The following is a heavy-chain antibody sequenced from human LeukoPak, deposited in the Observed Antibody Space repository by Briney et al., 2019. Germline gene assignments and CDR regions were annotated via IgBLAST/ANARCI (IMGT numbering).Heavy chain of an antibody. D-gene: IGHD3-10*01. J-gene: IGHJ4*02. CDR2: ISAYNGNT. V-gene: IGHV1-18*01. CDR3: AREVGSYSGARGFDY. Sequence: GASVKVSCKASGYTFINFGISWVRQAPGQGLEWMGWISAYNGNTNYAQKLQGRVTMTTDTSTSTAYMELRSLRSDDTAVYYCAREVGSYSGARGFDYWGQGTLVTVPS. CDR1: GYTFINFG.